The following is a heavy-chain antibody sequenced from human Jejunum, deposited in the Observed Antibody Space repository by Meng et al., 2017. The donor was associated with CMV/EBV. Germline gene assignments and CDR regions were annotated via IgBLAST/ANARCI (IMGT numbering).Heavy chain of an antibody. CDR1: GVSISTHY. J-gene: IGHJ4*02. Sequence: HLQGSGPGLVKPSETLSPTCTVSGVSISTHYWSWIRQTPGKGLEWIASIHYTGRADYSPSLKSRVTISIDTSDSQLSLKLTSVTTADTAMYYCAERGGGYWGQGILVTVSS. CDR3: AERGGGY. V-gene: IGHV4-59*11. D-gene: IGHD3-10*01. CDR2: IHYTGRA.